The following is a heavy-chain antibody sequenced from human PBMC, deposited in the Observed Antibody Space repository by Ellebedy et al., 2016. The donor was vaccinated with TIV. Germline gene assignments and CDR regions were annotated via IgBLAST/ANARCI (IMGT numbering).Heavy chain of an antibody. Sequence: MPSETLSLTCSVSGGSINNYYWTWIRQPPGQGLEWIGDIHHSGNSHIHPSLKSRVTISVDTSKNQFSLKLFSVTAADTAVYFCARTDSSGYFTYIDYWGQGTLVTVSS. J-gene: IGHJ4*02. CDR2: IHHSGNS. V-gene: IGHV4-4*08. CDR1: GGSINNYY. D-gene: IGHD3-22*01. CDR3: ARTDSSGYFTYIDY.